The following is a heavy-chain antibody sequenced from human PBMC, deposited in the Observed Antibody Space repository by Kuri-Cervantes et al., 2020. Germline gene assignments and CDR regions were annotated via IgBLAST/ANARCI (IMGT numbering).Heavy chain of an antibody. Sequence: LRLSCAVSGYSISSGYYWRWIRQPAGKGLEWIGRIYASGSTNYNPSLKSRVTISVDTSKNQFSLKLSSVTAADTAVYYCARDRIGTVTGYYYYYMDVWGKGTTVTVSS. D-gene: IGHD4-11*01. J-gene: IGHJ6*03. CDR3: ARDRIGTVTGYYYYYMDV. V-gene: IGHV4-61*02. CDR1: GYSISSGYY. CDR2: IYASGST.